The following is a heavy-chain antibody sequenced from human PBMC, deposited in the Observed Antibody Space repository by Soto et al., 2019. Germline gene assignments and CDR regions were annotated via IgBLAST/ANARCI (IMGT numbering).Heavy chain of an antibody. CDR2: ISYDGSNK. CDR1: GFTFSSYG. D-gene: IGHD3-3*01. CDR3: AKDRILGFDP. Sequence: GGSLRLSCGASGFTFSSYGMHWVRQAPGKGLEWVAVISYDGSNKYYADSVKGRFTISRDNSKNTLYLQMNSLRAEDTAVYYCAKDRILGFDPWGQGTLVTVSS. V-gene: IGHV3-30*18. J-gene: IGHJ5*02.